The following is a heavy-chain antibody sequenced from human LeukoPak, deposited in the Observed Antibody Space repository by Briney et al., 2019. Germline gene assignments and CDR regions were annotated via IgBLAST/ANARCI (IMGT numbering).Heavy chain of an antibody. Sequence: SVKVSCKASGGTFSSYAISWVRQAPGQGLEWMGGIIPIFGTANYAQEFQGRVTITTDESTSTAYMELSSLRSEDTAVYYCARVPLNFEYSSSSSYYYYYMDVWGKGTTVTVSS. CDR2: IIPIFGTA. D-gene: IGHD6-6*01. J-gene: IGHJ6*03. V-gene: IGHV1-69*05. CDR1: GGTFSSYA. CDR3: ARVPLNFEYSSSSSYYYYYMDV.